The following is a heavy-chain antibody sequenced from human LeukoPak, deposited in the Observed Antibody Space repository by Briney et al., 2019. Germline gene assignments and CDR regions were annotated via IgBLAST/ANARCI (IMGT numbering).Heavy chain of an antibody. CDR3: AVLQGLFDY. CDR1: GFTFSNYG. J-gene: IGHJ4*02. D-gene: IGHD2-8*01. CDR2: IWYDGSNK. Sequence: PGRSLRLSCVASGFTFSNYGIHWVRQAPGKGLEWVGVIWYDGSNKYYADSVKGRFTISRDNSKNTVYLQMNSLRAEDTAVHSCAVLQGLFDYWGQGALVTVSS. V-gene: IGHV3-33*01.